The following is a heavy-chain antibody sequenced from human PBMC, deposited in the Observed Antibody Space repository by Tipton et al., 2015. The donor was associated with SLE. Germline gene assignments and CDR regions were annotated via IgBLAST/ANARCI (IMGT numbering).Heavy chain of an antibody. D-gene: IGHD5-24*01. CDR3: ARVGFTEMATTPQGHFDL. Sequence: LRLSCTVSGGSISSYYWSWIRQPPGKGLEWIGYIYYSGSTNYNPSLKSRVTISVDTSKNQFSLKLSSVTAADTAVYYCARVGFTEMATTPQGHFDLWGRGALVTVSS. J-gene: IGHJ2*01. CDR1: GGSISSYY. V-gene: IGHV4-59*01. CDR2: IYYSGST.